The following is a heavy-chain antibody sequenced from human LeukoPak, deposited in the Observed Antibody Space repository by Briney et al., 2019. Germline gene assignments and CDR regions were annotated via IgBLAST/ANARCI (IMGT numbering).Heavy chain of an antibody. CDR2: ITGSGDST. D-gene: IGHD3-9*01. Sequence: GGSLRLSCAASGFIFRNYAMSWVRHAPGKGLEWVSAITGSGDSTYYADSVKGRFTISRDNSKNTLYVEMNTLRAEDTAVYYCAKWGDYDILTGYYVSDFWGQGTLVTVSS. CDR3: AKWGDYDILTGYYVSDF. V-gene: IGHV3-23*01. J-gene: IGHJ4*02. CDR1: GFIFRNYA.